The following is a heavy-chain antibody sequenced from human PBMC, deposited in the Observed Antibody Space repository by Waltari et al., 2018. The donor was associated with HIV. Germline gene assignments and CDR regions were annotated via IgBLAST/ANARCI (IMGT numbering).Heavy chain of an antibody. Sequence: QLQLQESGPGLVKPSETLSLTCTVSGGSIISSHYAWGWIRQPPGKGLEWIGIIYSSGSTYYNSSLNSRVTMSVDTAKNQFSLKLSSVTAADTALYYCSRHSQTALTADYWGQGTLITVSA. CDR1: GGSIISSHYA. D-gene: IGHD4-4*01. V-gene: IGHV4-39*01. J-gene: IGHJ4*02. CDR2: IYSSGST. CDR3: SRHSQTALTADY.